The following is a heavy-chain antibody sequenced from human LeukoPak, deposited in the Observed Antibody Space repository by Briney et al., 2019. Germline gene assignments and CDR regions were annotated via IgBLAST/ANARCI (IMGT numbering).Heavy chain of an antibody. J-gene: IGHJ4*02. V-gene: IGHV3-23*01. CDR1: GFTFSSYA. CDR2: ISGSGGST. D-gene: IGHD3-9*01. CDR3: ARPYDISTGYFDY. Sequence: GGSLRLSCAASGFTFSSYAMSWVRQAPGKGLEWVSAISGSGGSTYYADSVKGRFTIYRDNGKNTLYLQMNTLRAEDTAMYYCARPYDISTGYFDYWGQGTLVTVSS.